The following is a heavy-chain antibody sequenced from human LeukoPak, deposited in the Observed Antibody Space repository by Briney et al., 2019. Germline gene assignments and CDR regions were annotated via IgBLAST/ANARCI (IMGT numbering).Heavy chain of an antibody. CDR2: ISGSGTST. CDR3: AKAIAATGRWWIFDY. V-gene: IGHV3-23*01. D-gene: IGHD6-13*01. Sequence: PGGSLRLSCAASGFTFISYAMSWVRQAPGEGLEWVSTISGSGTSTYYTDSVKGRFTISRDNPKNAQYLQMNSLRAEDTAVYYCAKAIAATGRWWIFDYWGQGTLVTVSS. CDR1: GFTFISYA. J-gene: IGHJ4*02.